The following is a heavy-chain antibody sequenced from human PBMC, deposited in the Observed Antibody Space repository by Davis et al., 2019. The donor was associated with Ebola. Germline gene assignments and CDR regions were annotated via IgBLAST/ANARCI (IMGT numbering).Heavy chain of an antibody. CDR2: ISGSGGST. Sequence: GGSLRLSCAASGFTFSSYAMSWVRQAPGKGLEWVSAISGSGGSTYYADSVKGRLTISRDNSKNTLYLQMHSLRDEDTAVYFCAGGDFWSGQFDYWGQGTLVTVSS. V-gene: IGHV3-23*01. D-gene: IGHD3-3*01. J-gene: IGHJ4*02. CDR3: AGGDFWSGQFDY. CDR1: GFTFSSYA.